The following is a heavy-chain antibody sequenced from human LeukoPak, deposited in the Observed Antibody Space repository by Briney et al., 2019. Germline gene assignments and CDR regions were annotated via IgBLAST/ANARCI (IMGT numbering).Heavy chain of an antibody. D-gene: IGHD2-15*01. CDR3: ARTKYCSGGSCYSGSLDY. J-gene: IGHJ4*02. CDR1: GGSIGTYS. Sequence: SETLSLTCTVSGGSIGTYSWNWIRQPPGKGLEWIGYIYYSGTTNYNPSLKSRVTISVDTSKNQFSLKLSSVTAADTAVYYCARTKYCSGGSCYSGSLDYWGQGTLVTVSS. CDR2: IYYSGTT. V-gene: IGHV4-59*01.